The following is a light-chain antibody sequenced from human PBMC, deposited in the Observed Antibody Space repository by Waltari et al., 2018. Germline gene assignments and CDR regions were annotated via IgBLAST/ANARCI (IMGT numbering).Light chain of an antibody. CDR2: DTR. CDR1: TGAVTSGHY. Sequence: QAVVTQEPSLTVSPGGTVTLTCGSSTGAVTSGHYPYWFQQKPGQAPRTLIYDTRNKPAWTPARFSGSLLGGKAALTLSGAQPEDEANYYCFLSYSGAVIFGGGTKLTVL. V-gene: IGLV7-46*01. CDR3: FLSYSGAVI. J-gene: IGLJ2*01.